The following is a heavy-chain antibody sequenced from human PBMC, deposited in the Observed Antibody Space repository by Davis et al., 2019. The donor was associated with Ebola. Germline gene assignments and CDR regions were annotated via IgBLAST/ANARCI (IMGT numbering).Heavy chain of an antibody. V-gene: IGHV3-21*01. CDR3: ARDREGKSGYYGFDP. D-gene: IGHD5-12*01. CDR2: ISDSSTYI. Sequence: PAGSLRLSCAASGFSFSTYSMNWVRQAPGKGLEWVSSISDSSTYIYYADSVKGRFTISRDNAKNSLYLQMNSLGAEDAAVYYCARDREGKSGYYGFDPWGQGTLVTVSS. J-gene: IGHJ5*02. CDR1: GFSFSTYS.